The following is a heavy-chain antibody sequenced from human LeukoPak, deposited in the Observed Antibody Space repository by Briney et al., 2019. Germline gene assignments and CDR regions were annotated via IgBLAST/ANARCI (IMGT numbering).Heavy chain of an antibody. CDR2: INPNSGGT. D-gene: IGHD3-22*01. CDR1: GYTFTCYY. J-gene: IGHJ4*02. CDR3: ARAPGDSSGYIH. V-gene: IGHV1-2*06. Sequence: ASVKVSCKASGYTFTCYYMHWVRQAPGQGLEWMGRINPNSGGTNYAQKFQGRVTMTRDTSISTAYMELSRLRSDDTAVYYCARAPGDSSGYIHWGQGTLVTVSS.